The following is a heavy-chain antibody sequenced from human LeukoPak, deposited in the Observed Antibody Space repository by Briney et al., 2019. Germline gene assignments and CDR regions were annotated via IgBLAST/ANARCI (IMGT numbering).Heavy chain of an antibody. Sequence: PSETLSLTCTVSGGSISSSIYYWARIRQPPGKGLEWIGSIYYSGATYYNPSLKSRVTISIDTSKNQFSLKLSSVTAADTAVYYCATPYSGGYHGLDIWGQGTMVTVSS. CDR1: GGSISSSIYY. D-gene: IGHD1-26*01. V-gene: IGHV4-39*01. CDR3: ATPYSGGYHGLDI. CDR2: IYYSGAT. J-gene: IGHJ3*02.